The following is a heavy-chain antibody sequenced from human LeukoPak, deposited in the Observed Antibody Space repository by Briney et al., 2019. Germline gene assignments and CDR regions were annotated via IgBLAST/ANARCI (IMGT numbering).Heavy chain of an antibody. CDR1: GESFSGYY. Sequence: SETLSLTCVVYGESFSGYYWSWIRQPPGKGLEWIGEINHSGGTNYNPSIKSRVTISVDTSKNQISLELRSVAAADTAVYYCASLITMIDHWGQGTLVTVSS. CDR2: INHSGGT. D-gene: IGHD3-22*01. V-gene: IGHV4-34*01. CDR3: ASLITMIDH. J-gene: IGHJ5*02.